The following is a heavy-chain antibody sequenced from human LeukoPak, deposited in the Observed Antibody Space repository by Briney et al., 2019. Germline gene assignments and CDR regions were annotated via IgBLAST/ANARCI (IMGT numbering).Heavy chain of an antibody. CDR2: IWYDGTNK. J-gene: IGHJ4*02. CDR1: GFTFSSYG. Sequence: GGSLRLSCAASGFTFSSYGMHWVRQAPGKGLEWVAVIWYDGTNKYYADSVKGRFTISRDNSKNTLYLQMNSLRAEDTAVYYCARDYVSRELYESFDYWGQGALVTVSS. CDR3: ARDYVSRELYESFDY. V-gene: IGHV3-33*01. D-gene: IGHD1-26*01.